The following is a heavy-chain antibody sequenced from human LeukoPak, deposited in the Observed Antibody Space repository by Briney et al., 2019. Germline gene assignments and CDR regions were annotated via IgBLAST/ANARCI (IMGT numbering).Heavy chain of an antibody. D-gene: IGHD4-17*01. V-gene: IGHV3-43*02. J-gene: IGHJ6*02. CDR3: ATSYGSYYYSGMDV. CDR2: ISGDGGST. Sequence: PGGSLRLSCAASGFTFDDYAMHWVRQVPGKGLEWVSVISGDGGSTSHADSVKGRFTISRDNSKNSLYLQMNSLRTEDTAFYYCATSYGSYYYSGMDVWGQGTTVTVSS. CDR1: GFTFDDYA.